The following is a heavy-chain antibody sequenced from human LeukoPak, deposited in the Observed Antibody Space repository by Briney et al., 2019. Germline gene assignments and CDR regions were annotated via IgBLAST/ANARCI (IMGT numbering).Heavy chain of an antibody. V-gene: IGHV1-2*06. CDR1: GYTFTGYY. CDR3: ATESLVVAGSSIY. J-gene: IGHJ4*02. Sequence: ASVKVSCKASGYTFTGYYIHWVRQAPGQGLDWMGRINPNNGGTNYPQKFQGRVTMTEDTSTDTAYMELSSLRSEDTAVYYCATESLVVAGSSIYWGQGTLVTVSS. CDR2: INPNNGGT. D-gene: IGHD2-15*01.